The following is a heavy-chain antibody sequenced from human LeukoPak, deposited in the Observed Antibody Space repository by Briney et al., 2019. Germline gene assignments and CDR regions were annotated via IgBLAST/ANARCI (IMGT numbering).Heavy chain of an antibody. J-gene: IGHJ6*02. V-gene: IGHV4-59*08. Sequence: PSETLSLTCTVSGGSISSYYWSWIRQPPGKGLEWIGYIYYSGSTNYNLSLKSRVTISVDTSKNQFSLKLSSVTAADTAVYYCARQKLGGGRDYYYGMDVWGQGTTVTVSS. CDR2: IYYSGST. CDR3: ARQKLGGGRDYYYGMDV. CDR1: GGSISSYY. D-gene: IGHD2-15*01.